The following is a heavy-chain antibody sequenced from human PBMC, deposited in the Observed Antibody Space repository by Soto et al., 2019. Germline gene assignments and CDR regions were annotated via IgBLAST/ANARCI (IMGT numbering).Heavy chain of an antibody. J-gene: IGHJ3*02. CDR1: GFTFSSYG. V-gene: IGHV3-30*18. CDR3: AKVYYYDSSGYPNPDAFDI. CDR2: ISYDGSNK. Sequence: QVQLVESGGGVVQPGRSLRLSCAASGFTFSSYGMHWVRQAPGKGLEWVAVISYDGSNKYYADSVKGRFTISRDNSKNTLYLQMNSLRAEDTAVYYCAKVYYYDSSGYPNPDAFDIWGQGTMVTVSS. D-gene: IGHD3-22*01.